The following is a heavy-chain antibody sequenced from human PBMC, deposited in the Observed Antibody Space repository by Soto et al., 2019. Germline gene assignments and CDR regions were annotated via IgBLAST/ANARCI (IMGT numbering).Heavy chain of an antibody. Sequence: EVQLVESGGGLVQPGGSLRLSCAASGFTVSSYWMSWVRQAPGKGLEWVANIKQDGSEKYYVDSVKGRFTISRDNAKNSLYLQMNSLRAEDTAVYYCATDSLSGLKAFYYYYGMDVWGQGTTVTVSS. J-gene: IGHJ6*02. D-gene: IGHD3-10*01. CDR3: ATDSLSGLKAFYYYYGMDV. V-gene: IGHV3-7*03. CDR1: GFTVSSYW. CDR2: IKQDGSEK.